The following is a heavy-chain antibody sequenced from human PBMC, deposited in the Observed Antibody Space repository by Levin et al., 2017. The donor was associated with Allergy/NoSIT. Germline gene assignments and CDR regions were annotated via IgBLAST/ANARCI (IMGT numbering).Heavy chain of an antibody. D-gene: IGHD3-22*01. CDR2: INPNSGGT. J-gene: IGHJ2*01. Sequence: GESLKISCKASGYTFTGYYMHWVRQAPGQGLEWMGWINPNSGGTNYAQKFQGRVTMTRDTSISTAYMELSRLRSDDTAVYYCARPPPEIYDSSGYYLSYWYFDLWGRGTLVTVSS. CDR1: GYTFTGYY. V-gene: IGHV1-2*02. CDR3: ARPPPEIYDSSGYYLSYWYFDL.